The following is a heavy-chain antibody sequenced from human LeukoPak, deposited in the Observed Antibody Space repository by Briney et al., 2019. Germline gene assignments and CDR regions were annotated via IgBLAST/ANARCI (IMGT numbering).Heavy chain of an antibody. CDR3: ARGSPVAYCSSTSCYPDY. CDR1: GYTFSKYG. D-gene: IGHD2-2*01. Sequence: ASVKASCKASGYTFSKYGVGWVRQAPGQGLEWMGWISGYNGDTNYAQKLQGRVTMTTDTSTSTAYMELRSLRSDDTAVYYCARGSPVAYCSSTSCYPDYWGQGTLVTVSS. CDR2: ISGYNGDT. V-gene: IGHV1-18*01. J-gene: IGHJ4*02.